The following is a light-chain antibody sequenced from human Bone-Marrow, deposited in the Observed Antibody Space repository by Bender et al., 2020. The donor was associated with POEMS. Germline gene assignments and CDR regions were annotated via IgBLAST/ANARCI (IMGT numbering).Light chain of an antibody. CDR2: YVN. CDR3: CSYTNRRTYV. Sequence: QSALTQPPSVSGSPGQSVTISCTGTGSDVGGHDYVSWYQQHPGKAPKVLIYYVNNRPSGISTRFSGSKSGNTASLTISGLQAVDEADYYCCSYTNRRTYVFGTGTKVTVL. V-gene: IGLV2-14*01. CDR1: GSDVGGHDY. J-gene: IGLJ1*01.